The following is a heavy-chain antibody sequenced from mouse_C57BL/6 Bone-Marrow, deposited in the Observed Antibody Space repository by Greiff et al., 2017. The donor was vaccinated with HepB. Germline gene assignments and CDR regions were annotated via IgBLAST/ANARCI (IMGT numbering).Heavy chain of an antibody. V-gene: IGHV1-72*01. J-gene: IGHJ1*03. CDR1: GYTFTSYW. CDR2: IDPNSGGT. CDR3: ARSQITTVVPYWYFDV. Sequence: VQLQQPGAELVKPGASVKLSCKASGYTFTSYWMHWVKQRPGRGLEWIGRIDPNSGGTKYNEKFKSKATLTVDKPSSTAYMQLSSLTSEDSAVYYCARSQITTVVPYWYFDVWGTGTTVTVSS. D-gene: IGHD1-1*01.